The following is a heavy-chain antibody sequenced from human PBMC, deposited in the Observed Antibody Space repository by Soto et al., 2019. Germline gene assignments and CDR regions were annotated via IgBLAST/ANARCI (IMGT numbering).Heavy chain of an antibody. J-gene: IGHJ2*01. D-gene: IGHD4-17*01. Sequence: GGSLRLSCASSGFTFDDYAMHWVRQAPGKGLEWVSGISWNSGSIGYADSVKGRFTISRDNAKNSLYLQMNSLRAEDTALYYCAKDIFGDYENWYFDLWGRGTQVTVSS. V-gene: IGHV3-9*01. CDR1: GFTFDDYA. CDR2: ISWNSGSI. CDR3: AKDIFGDYENWYFDL.